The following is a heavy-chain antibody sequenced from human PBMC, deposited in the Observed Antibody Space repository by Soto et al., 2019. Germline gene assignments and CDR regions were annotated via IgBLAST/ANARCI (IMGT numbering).Heavy chain of an antibody. CDR1: GFTFKTHA. J-gene: IGHJ6*02. CDR2: IAYGGNEK. V-gene: IGHV3-30*18. Sequence: QVQLVESGGGVVQPGTSLRLSCAASGFTFKTHAMHWVRQAPGKGLEWMAVIAYGGNEKFYADSVKGRFTISRDNSKNALYLQINTLRNEDTAVYYCGKDVGDYVPYYYGVDVWGQGTTVTVSS. CDR3: GKDVGDYVPYYYGVDV. D-gene: IGHD1-26*01.